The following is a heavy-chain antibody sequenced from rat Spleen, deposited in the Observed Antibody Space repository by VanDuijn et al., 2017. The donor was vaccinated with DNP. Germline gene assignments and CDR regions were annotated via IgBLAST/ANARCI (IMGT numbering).Heavy chain of an antibody. CDR2: ISTVGDNA. J-gene: IGHJ3*01. V-gene: IGHV5S13*01. CDR3: ATGVHGGYDYGFAY. CDR1: GFTFSKYG. D-gene: IGHD1-7*01. Sequence: EVQLVESGGGLVQPGRSLKLSCGASGFTFSKYGMAWVRQAPTKGLEWVASISTVGDNAYYRDSVKGRFTISRDNAKNTQYLQMDSLRSEDTATYYCATGVHGGYDYGFAYWGQGTLVTVSS.